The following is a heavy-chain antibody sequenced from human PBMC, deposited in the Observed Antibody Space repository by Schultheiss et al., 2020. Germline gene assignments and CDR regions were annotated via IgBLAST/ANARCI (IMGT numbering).Heavy chain of an antibody. J-gene: IGHJ6*02. V-gene: IGHV3-11*04. Sequence: GGSLRLSCAASGFTFSDYYMSWIRQAPGKGLEWVSAISGSGGSTYYADSVKGRFTISRDNAKNSLYLQMNSLRAEDTAVYYCARGSGWYGDYGMDVWGQGTTVTVSS. D-gene: IGHD6-19*01. CDR2: ISGSGGST. CDR3: ARGSGWYGDYGMDV. CDR1: GFTFSDYY.